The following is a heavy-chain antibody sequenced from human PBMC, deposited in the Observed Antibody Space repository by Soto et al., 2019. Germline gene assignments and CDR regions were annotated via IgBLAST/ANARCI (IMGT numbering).Heavy chain of an antibody. CDR2: ISGSGTTT. Sequence: EVHLVESGGDLVQPGGSLRLSCAASGFSFSSFSMNWVRQAPGKGLEWVSYISGSGTTTYYADSVKGRFTISRDNAKNSLYLQMNSVQAEDTAVYYCARLGDYGSGSYWGQGTLVTVSS. J-gene: IGHJ4*02. CDR1: GFSFSSFS. D-gene: IGHD3-10*01. V-gene: IGHV3-48*04. CDR3: ARLGDYGSGSY.